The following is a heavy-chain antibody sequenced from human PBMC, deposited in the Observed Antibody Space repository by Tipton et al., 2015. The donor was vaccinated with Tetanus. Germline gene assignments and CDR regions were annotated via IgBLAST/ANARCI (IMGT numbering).Heavy chain of an antibody. CDR2: ISYSGANI. D-gene: IGHD6-25*01. Sequence: SLRLSCAASGFTFRSYAMAWVRQAPGKGLEWVSSISYSGANIYYADSVKGRFTISRDNSQSTLFLQMNSLRPEDTGTYYCAREGLVLGPAKLSYFDSWGQGTRVIVTS. CDR1: GFTFRSYA. V-gene: IGHV3-23*01. J-gene: IGHJ4*02. CDR3: AREGLVLGPAKLSYFDS.